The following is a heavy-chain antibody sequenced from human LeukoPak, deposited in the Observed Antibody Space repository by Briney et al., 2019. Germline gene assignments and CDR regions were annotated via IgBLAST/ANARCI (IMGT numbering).Heavy chain of an antibody. CDR3: ARVSSYIAAAELDY. J-gene: IGHJ4*02. CDR2: ISAYNGNT. Sequence: ASVKVSCKASGYTSTSYGISWVRQAPGQGLEWMGWISAYNGNTNYAQKLQGRVTMTTDTSTSTAYMELRSLRSDGTAVYYCARVSSYIAAAELDYWGQGTLVTVSS. D-gene: IGHD6-13*01. CDR1: GYTSTSYG. V-gene: IGHV1-18*01.